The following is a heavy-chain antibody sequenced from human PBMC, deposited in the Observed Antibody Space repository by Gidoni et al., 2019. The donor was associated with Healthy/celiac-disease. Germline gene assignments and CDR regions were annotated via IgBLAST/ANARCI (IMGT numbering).Heavy chain of an antibody. CDR3: ARGPLWFGELVFHDY. D-gene: IGHD3-10*01. CDR1: GFTFSSYS. CDR2: ISSSSSTI. Sequence: EVQLVESGGGLVQPGGSLRLSCAASGFTFSSYSMNWVRQAPGKGLEWVSYISSSSSTIYYADSVKGRFTISRDNAKNSLYLQMNSLRDEDTAVYYCARGPLWFGELVFHDYWGQGTLVTVSS. V-gene: IGHV3-48*02. J-gene: IGHJ4*02.